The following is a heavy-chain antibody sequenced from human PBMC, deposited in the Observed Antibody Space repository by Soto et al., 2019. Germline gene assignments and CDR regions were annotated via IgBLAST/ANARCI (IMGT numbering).Heavy chain of an antibody. CDR3: TRDLTTMVRGVIIYDWFDP. Sequence: GGSLRLSCTASGFTFGDYAMSWFRQAPGKGLEWVGFIRSKAYGGTTEYAASVKGRFTISRDDSKSIAYLQMNSLKTEDTAVYYCTRDLTTMVRGVIIYDWFDPWSQGTLVTVSS. D-gene: IGHD3-10*01. CDR2: IRSKAYGGTT. J-gene: IGHJ5*02. V-gene: IGHV3-49*03. CDR1: GFTFGDYA.